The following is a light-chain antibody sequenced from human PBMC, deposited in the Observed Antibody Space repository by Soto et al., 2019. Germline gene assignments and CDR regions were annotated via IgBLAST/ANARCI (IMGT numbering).Light chain of an antibody. CDR1: SSDFGFYNY. J-gene: IGLJ2*01. CDR3: SSYTTSSTPVL. V-gene: IGLV2-14*01. CDR2: EVS. Sequence: QSVLTQPASVSGSPGQSITISRTGTSSDFGFYNYVSWYQHHPGKAPKLMIYEVSNRPSGVSYRFSGSKSGNTASLTISGLQAEDEAVYYCSSYTTSSTPVLFGGGTKVTVL.